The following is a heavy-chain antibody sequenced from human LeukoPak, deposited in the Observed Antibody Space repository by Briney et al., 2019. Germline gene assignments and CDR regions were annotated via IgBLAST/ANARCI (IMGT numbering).Heavy chain of an antibody. Sequence: GGSLRLSCAASGFTFSDYYMSWIRQAPGKGLEWVAVISYDGSNKYYADSVKGRFTISRDNSKNTLYLQMNSLRAEDTAVYYCAKDFSDFWSGLDYWGQGTLVTVSS. J-gene: IGHJ4*02. CDR3: AKDFSDFWSGLDY. CDR2: ISYDGSNK. CDR1: GFTFSDYY. V-gene: IGHV3-30*18. D-gene: IGHD3-3*01.